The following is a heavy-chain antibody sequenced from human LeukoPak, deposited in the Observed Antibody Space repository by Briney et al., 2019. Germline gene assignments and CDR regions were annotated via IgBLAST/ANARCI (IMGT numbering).Heavy chain of an antibody. CDR3: ARSRRGSGNYYYYYYMDV. CDR2: IYTSGST. V-gene: IGHV4-61*02. J-gene: IGHJ6*03. CDR1: GGSISSGSYY. Sequence: SQTLSLTCTVSGGSISSGSYYWSWIRQPAGKGLEWIGRIYTSGSTNYNPSLKSRVTTSVDTSKNQFSLKLSSVTAADTAVYYCARSRRGSGNYYYYYYMDVWGKGTTVTVSS. D-gene: IGHD1-1*01.